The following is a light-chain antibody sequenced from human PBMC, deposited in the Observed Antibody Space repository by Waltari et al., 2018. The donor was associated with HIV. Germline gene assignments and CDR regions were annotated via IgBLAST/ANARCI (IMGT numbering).Light chain of an antibody. CDR1: ISNIGSNY. CDR2: RDN. V-gene: IGLV1-47*01. Sequence: QSVLTQPPSTSGTPGQRVTISCSGGISNIGSNYVYWYQGLPGTAPKLLIYRDNQRPSGVPDRFSASKSGTSASLAISGLRSEDEAGYYCAAWDDSLSGFVVFGGGTKLTVL. J-gene: IGLJ2*01. CDR3: AAWDDSLSGFVV.